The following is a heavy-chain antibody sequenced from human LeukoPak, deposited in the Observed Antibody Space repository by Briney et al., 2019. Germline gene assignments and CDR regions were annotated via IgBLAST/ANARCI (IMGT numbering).Heavy chain of an antibody. CDR2: INPNSGGT. V-gene: IGHV1-2*02. D-gene: IGHD4-11*01. CDR3: ARDYSNYFYYYYYMDV. CDR1: GYTFTGYY. J-gene: IGHJ6*03. Sequence: ASVKVSCKASGYTFTGYYMHRVRQAPGQGLEWMGWINPNSGGTNYAQKFQGRVTMTRDTSISTAYMELSRLRSDDTAVYYCARDYSNYFYYYYYMDVWGKGTTVTVSS.